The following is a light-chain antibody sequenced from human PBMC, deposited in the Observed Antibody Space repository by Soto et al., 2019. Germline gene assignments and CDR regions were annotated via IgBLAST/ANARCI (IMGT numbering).Light chain of an antibody. CDR3: QHYSHWPPRYS. J-gene: IGKJ2*01. V-gene: IGKV3D-20*01. CDR2: DSS. CDR1: QSVSSNY. Sequence: EIVLTQSPATLSLSPGERATLSCGASQSVSSNYLAWYQQKPGLAPRLLIYDSSSRATGIPDRFYGSGSGTHFTLTISSVEPEDVGVYFCQHYSHWPPRYSFGQGTKVDIK.